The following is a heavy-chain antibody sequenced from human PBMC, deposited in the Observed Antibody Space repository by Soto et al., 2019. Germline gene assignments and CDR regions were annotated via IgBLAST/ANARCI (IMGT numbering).Heavy chain of an antibody. J-gene: IGHJ6*02. V-gene: IGHV1-2*04. CDR2: INPNSGGT. CDR3: ARGSGSWGNHFGVVISAYYYGMDV. CDR1: GYTFTGYY. Sequence: GASVKVSCKASGYTFTGYYMHWVRQAPGQGLEWMGWINPNSGGTNYAQKFQGWVTMTRDTSISTAYMELSRLRSDDTAVYYCARGSGSWGNHFGVVISAYYYGMDVWGQGTTVTVSS. D-gene: IGHD3-3*01.